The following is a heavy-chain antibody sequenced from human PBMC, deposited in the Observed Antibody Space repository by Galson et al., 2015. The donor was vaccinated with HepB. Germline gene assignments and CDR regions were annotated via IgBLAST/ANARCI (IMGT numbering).Heavy chain of an antibody. J-gene: IGHJ4*02. CDR2: TYYRSKWYN. D-gene: IGHD6-13*01. CDR3: ARDPILSSLRESIAAAGAFDY. Sequence: CAISGDSVSSNSAAWNWIRQSPSRGLEWLGRTYYRSKWYNDYAVSVKSRITINPDTSKNQFSLQLNSVTPEDTAVYYCARDPILSSLRESIAAAGAFDYWGQGTLVTVSS. V-gene: IGHV6-1*01. CDR1: GDSVSSNSAA.